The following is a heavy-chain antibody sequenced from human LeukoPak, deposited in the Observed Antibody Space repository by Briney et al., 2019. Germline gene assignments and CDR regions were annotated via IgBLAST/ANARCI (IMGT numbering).Heavy chain of an antibody. CDR2: ISSSSSYT. Sequence: GGSLRLSCAASGFTFSDYYMSWIRQAPGKGLEWVSYISSSSSYTIYADSVKGRFTISRDNAKNSLYLQMNSLRAEDTAVYYCATSMVRGVIRGYWYFDLWGRGTLVTVSS. D-gene: IGHD3-10*01. J-gene: IGHJ2*01. V-gene: IGHV3-11*06. CDR1: GFTFSDYY. CDR3: ATSMVRGVIRGYWYFDL.